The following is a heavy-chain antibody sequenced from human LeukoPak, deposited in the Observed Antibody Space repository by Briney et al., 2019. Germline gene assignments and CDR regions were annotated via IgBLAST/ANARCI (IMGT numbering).Heavy chain of an antibody. V-gene: IGHV1-24*01. Sequence: ASVKVSCKVSGYTLTELSMHWVRQAPGKGLEWMGGFDPEDGETIYAQKFQGRVTMTEDTSTDTAYMELSSLRSEDTAVYYCARDRLDDYGDYVRYYYYMDVWGKGTTVTVSS. CDR1: GYTLTELS. J-gene: IGHJ6*03. D-gene: IGHD4-17*01. CDR2: FDPEDGET. CDR3: ARDRLDDYGDYVRYYYYMDV.